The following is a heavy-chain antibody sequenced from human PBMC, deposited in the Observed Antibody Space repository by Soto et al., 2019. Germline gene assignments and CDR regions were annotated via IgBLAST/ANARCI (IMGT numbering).Heavy chain of an antibody. Sequence: GGSLRLSCAASGFIFRSRWMVWVRQAPGKGLEWVANIKEDGTSKYYVDSVKGRFTVSRDNAKNSLYLQMDSLRAEDTAVYYCTRHGDYVFDYWGQGTLVTVSS. CDR2: IKEDGTSK. CDR3: TRHGDYVFDY. D-gene: IGHD4-17*01. J-gene: IGHJ4*02. V-gene: IGHV3-7*01. CDR1: GFIFRSRW.